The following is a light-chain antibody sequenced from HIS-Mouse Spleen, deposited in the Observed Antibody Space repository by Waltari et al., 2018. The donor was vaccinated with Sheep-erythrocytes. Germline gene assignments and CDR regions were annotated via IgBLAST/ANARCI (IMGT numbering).Light chain of an antibody. CDR2: DVS. CDR3: CSYAGSYTFWE. CDR1: SSDVGGCNY. J-gene: IGLJ3*02. Sequence: QSALTQPRSVSGSPGQSVTISCTGTSSDVGGCNYVAWYQQHPGKAPKLMIYDVSKRPSGVPDRFSGSKSGNTASLTISGLQAEDEADYYCCSYAGSYTFWEFGGGTKLTVL. V-gene: IGLV2-11*01.